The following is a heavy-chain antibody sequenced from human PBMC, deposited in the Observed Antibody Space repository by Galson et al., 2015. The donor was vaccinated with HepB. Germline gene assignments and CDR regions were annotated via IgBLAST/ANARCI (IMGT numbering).Heavy chain of an antibody. D-gene: IGHD6-13*01. Sequence: SLRLSCAASGFTFSSYSMNWVRQAPGKGLEWVSSISSSSSYIYYADSVKGRFTISRDNAKNSLYLQMNSLRAEDTAVYYCARGLPSGIAAAGTSYYYYYYGMDVWGQGTTVTVSS. CDR1: GFTFSSYS. CDR3: ARGLPSGIAAAGTSYYYYYYGMDV. J-gene: IGHJ6*02. CDR2: ISSSSSYI. V-gene: IGHV3-21*01.